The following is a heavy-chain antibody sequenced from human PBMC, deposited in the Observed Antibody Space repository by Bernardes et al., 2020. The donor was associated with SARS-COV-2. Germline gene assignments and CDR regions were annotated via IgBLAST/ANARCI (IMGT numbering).Heavy chain of an antibody. CDR1: GFTFNNYD. CDR2: ISGSGGST. D-gene: IGHD6-19*01. J-gene: IGHJ4*02. Sequence: GSLRLSCAASGFTFNNYDMTWVRQAPGKGLEWVSGISGSGGSTNYADSMKGRFTISRDNSKNTLYLQMNSLRAEDTAVYYCAKVFHSTGWYYFDYWGQGTLVTVSS. V-gene: IGHV3-23*01. CDR3: AKVFHSTGWYYFDY.